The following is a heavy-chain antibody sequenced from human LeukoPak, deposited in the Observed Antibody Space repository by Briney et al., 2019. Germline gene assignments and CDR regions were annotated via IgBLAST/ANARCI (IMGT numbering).Heavy chain of an antibody. V-gene: IGHV4-39*07. Sequence: SETLSLTCTVSGGSISSSSYYWGWIRQPPGKGLEWFGSIYYSGSTYYNPSLNSRVTISVDTSKTQFSLKLSSVTAADTAVYYCARESVVAARLFDYWGQGTLVTVSS. D-gene: IGHD6-6*01. J-gene: IGHJ4*02. CDR2: IYYSGST. CDR1: GGSISSSSYY. CDR3: ARESVVAARLFDY.